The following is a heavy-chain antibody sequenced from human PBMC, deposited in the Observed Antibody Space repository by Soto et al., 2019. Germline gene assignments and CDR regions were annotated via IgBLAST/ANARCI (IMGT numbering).Heavy chain of an antibody. V-gene: IGHV1-18*01. D-gene: IGHD6-19*01. Sequence: ASVKVSCKASGYTFTSYGISWVRQAPGQGLEWMGWISAYNGNTNYAQKLQGRVTMTTDTSTRTAYMELRSLRSDDTAVYYCARESRYSSGYYYYGMDVWGQGTTVTVSS. J-gene: IGHJ6*02. CDR2: ISAYNGNT. CDR3: ARESRYSSGYYYYGMDV. CDR1: GYTFTSYG.